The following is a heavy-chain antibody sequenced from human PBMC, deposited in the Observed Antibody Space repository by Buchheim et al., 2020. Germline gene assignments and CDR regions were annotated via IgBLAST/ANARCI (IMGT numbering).Heavy chain of an antibody. CDR2: IRSAAYGGTT. D-gene: IGHD3-10*01. CDR1: GFTFGDYG. J-gene: IGHJ5*01. CDR3: SRDPSYYYNSGREWGWFDS. V-gene: IGHV3-49*03. Sequence: EVQLVESGGGLVQPGRSLRLSCTASGFTFGDYGMNWFRQAPGKGLEWVGFIRSAAYGGTTEYAASVKGRFTISRDDSKSIAYLQMNSLKTEDAAVYYCSRDPSYYYNSGREWGWFDSWGQGTL.